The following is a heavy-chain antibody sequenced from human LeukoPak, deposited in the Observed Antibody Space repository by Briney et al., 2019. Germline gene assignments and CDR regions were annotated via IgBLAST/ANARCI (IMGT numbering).Heavy chain of an antibody. CDR2: GDNRGGT. CDR3: ARHMSYYDFWSGYYGNAFDI. D-gene: IGHD3-3*01. Sequence: SETLSLTCAVYGGSIYGSYWSWIRHLPGKGLEWIGEGDNRGGTKYNPSLKSRVTMSADTSKNQFSLNLHFVTAADTGVYYCARHMSYYDFWSGYYGNAFDIWGQGTMVTVSS. CDR1: GGSIYGSY. V-gene: IGHV4-34*01. J-gene: IGHJ3*02.